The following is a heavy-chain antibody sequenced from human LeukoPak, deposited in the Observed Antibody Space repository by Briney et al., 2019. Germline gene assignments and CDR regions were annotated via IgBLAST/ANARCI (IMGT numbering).Heavy chain of an antibody. CDR1: GGSISSGGYY. J-gene: IGHJ3*01. CDR2: IYHSGST. D-gene: IGHD1-20*01. V-gene: IGHV4-30-2*01. Sequence: SETLSLTCTVSGGSISSGGYYWSWIRQPPGKGLEWIGYIYHSGSTYYNPSLKSRITISVDTSKNQFSLNLSSVTAADTAVYYCARYNWNDKADAFDVWGQGTMVTVSS. CDR3: ARYNWNDKADAFDV.